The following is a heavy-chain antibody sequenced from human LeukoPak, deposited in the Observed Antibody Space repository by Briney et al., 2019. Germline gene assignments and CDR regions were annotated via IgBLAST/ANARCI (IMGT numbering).Heavy chain of an antibody. V-gene: IGHV3-30*18. CDR1: GFTFSSYG. Sequence: GGSLRLSCAASGFTFSSYGMHWVRQAPGKGLEWVAVISYDGSNKYYADSVKGRFTISRDNSKNTLYLQMNSLRAEDTAVYYCAKDFRSRAALRYFDWLFQYGMDVWGKGTTVTVSS. CDR2: ISYDGSNK. J-gene: IGHJ6*04. CDR3: AKDFRSRAALRYFDWLFQYGMDV. D-gene: IGHD3-9*01.